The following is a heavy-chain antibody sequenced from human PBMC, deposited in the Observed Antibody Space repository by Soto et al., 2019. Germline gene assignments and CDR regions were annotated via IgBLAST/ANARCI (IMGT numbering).Heavy chain of an antibody. D-gene: IGHD3-22*01. CDR1: GGSINSPSHY. J-gene: IGHJ4*02. CDR2: IFFTGRT. Sequence: SETLSLTCTISGGSINSPSHYWGWVRQPPGKGLEWIGSIFFTGRTYYTPSLKSRVTISVDTSKNQFSLKLSSVTAADTAVYYCARPVRGYYDSSGFGYWGQGTLVTVSS. V-gene: IGHV4-39*07. CDR3: ARPVRGYYDSSGFGY.